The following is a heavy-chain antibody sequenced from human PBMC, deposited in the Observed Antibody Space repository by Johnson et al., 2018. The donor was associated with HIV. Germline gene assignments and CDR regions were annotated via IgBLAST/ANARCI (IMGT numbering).Heavy chain of an antibody. CDR2: LFSGGDT. Sequence: EQLVESGGGVVRPGGSLRLSCAASGFSVSSNYMTWVRQAPGKGLEWVSVLFSGGDTYYADSVRGRFTISRDNSKNTLYLQMNSLRAEDTAVYYCAKERDSGSYFDAFDLWGQGTMVTISS. CDR3: AKERDSGSYFDAFDL. D-gene: IGHD1-26*01. V-gene: IGHV3-66*01. J-gene: IGHJ3*01. CDR1: GFSVSSNY.